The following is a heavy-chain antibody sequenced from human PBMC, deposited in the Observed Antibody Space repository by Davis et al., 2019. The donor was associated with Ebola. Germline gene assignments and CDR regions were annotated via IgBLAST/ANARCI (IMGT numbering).Heavy chain of an antibody. CDR2: IYYSGST. CDR1: GGSISSSSYY. V-gene: IGHV4-39*07. CDR3: ARDHYDSSGGFDY. J-gene: IGHJ4*02. D-gene: IGHD3-22*01. Sequence: MPSETLSLTCTVSGGSISSSSYYWGWLRQPPGKGLEWIGSIYYSGSTYYNPSLKTRVTIPVDTSKNQFSLKLSSVTAADTAVYYCARDHYDSSGGFDYWGQGTLVTVSS.